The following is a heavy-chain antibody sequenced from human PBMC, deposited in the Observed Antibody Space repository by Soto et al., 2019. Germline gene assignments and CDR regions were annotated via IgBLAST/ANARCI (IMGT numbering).Heavy chain of an antibody. Sequence: QVQLVQSGAEVKKPGASVKVSCKASGYTFTSYGISWVRQAPGQGLEWMGWISAYNGNTNYAQTIQGRVTMTTDTSTRTAYKRLRSLRSGDTVVYYCARSGQQLKHDYWGQGTLVTVSS. CDR1: GYTFTSYG. CDR2: ISAYNGNT. V-gene: IGHV1-18*01. CDR3: ARSGQQLKHDY. D-gene: IGHD6-13*01. J-gene: IGHJ4*02.